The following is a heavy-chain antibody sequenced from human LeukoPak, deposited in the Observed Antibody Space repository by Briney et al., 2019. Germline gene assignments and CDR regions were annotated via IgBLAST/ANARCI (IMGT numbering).Heavy chain of an antibody. V-gene: IGHV1-8*01. CDR2: MNPNSGNT. CDR1: GYTFTSYD. J-gene: IGHJ5*02. Sequence: ASVKVSCKASGYTFTSYDINWVRQAAGQGLEWMGWMNPNSGNTGYAQKFQGRVTMTRNTSISTAYMELSSLRSEDTAVYYCARGSRDIVVVVAAYNWFDPWGQGTLVTVSS. D-gene: IGHD2-15*01. CDR3: ARGSRDIVVVVAAYNWFDP.